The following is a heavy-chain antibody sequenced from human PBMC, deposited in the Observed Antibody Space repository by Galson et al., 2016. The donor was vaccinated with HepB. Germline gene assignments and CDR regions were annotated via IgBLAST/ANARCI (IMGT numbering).Heavy chain of an antibody. V-gene: IGHV1-18*01. CDR3: ARVSVEFDFWSGYNTDAYYGIDF. J-gene: IGHJ6*02. CDR1: GYTFIRFG. D-gene: IGHD3-3*01. CDR2: ISTNKANR. Sequence: SVKVSCKASGYTFIRFGIAWVRQAPGQGLEWMGWISTNKANRKYAQRFQGRVTMTTDTSTTTAYMELRSLRFDDTAVYYCARVSVEFDFWSGYNTDAYYGIDFWGQGTTVTVSS.